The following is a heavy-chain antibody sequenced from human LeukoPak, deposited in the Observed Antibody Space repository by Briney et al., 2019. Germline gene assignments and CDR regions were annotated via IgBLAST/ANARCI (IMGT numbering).Heavy chain of an antibody. CDR3: ATGNNGDYVADY. J-gene: IGHJ4*02. V-gene: IGHV1-24*01. D-gene: IGHD4-17*01. Sequence: ASVKVSCKVSGYTLTELSMHWVRQAPGKGLEWMGGFDPEDGETIYAQKFQGRVTMTEDTSTDTAYMELSSLRSEDTAVYYCATGNNGDYVADYWGQGTLVTVSS. CDR1: GYTLTELS. CDR2: FDPEDGET.